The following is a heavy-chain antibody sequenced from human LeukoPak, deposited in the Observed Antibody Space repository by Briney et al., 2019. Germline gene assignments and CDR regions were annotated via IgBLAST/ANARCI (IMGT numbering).Heavy chain of an antibody. D-gene: IGHD2-21*01. J-gene: IGHJ5*02. CDR2: INPNSGGT. CDR3: ARADRLHGGPYLIGP. Sequence: GASVKVSCKTSGYSFTDYYMHWVRQAPGQGLEGRGWINPNSGGTSAAQKFQGRVTMTRDTSITTVYMEVSWLTSDDTAIYYCARADRLHGGPYLIGPWGQGTLVTVSS. V-gene: IGHV1-2*02. CDR1: GYSFTDYY.